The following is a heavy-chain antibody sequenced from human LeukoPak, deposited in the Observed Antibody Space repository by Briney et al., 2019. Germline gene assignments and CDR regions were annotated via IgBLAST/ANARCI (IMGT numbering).Heavy chain of an antibody. CDR1: GFTFSSYS. Sequence: GGSLRLSCAASGFTFSSYSMNWVRQAPEKGLEWVSYISSSSSTIYYADSVKGRFTISRDNAKNSLYLQMNSLRAEDTAVYYCARDRNYYASSGYFDYWGQGTLVTVSS. D-gene: IGHD3-22*01. J-gene: IGHJ4*02. CDR2: ISSSSSTI. CDR3: ARDRNYYASSGYFDY. V-gene: IGHV3-48*01.